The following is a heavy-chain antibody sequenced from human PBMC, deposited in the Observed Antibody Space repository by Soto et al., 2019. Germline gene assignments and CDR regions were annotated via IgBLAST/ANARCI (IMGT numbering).Heavy chain of an antibody. CDR3: ARTSAREGDIWCSSTSCYTDYYYYGMDV. J-gene: IGHJ6*02. CDR1: GGTFSSYA. D-gene: IGHD2-2*02. CDR2: IIPIFGTA. Sequence: ASVKVSCKASGGTFSSYAISWVRQAPGQGLEWMGGIIPIFGTANYAQKFQGRVTITADESTSTAYMELSSLRSEDTAVYYCARTSAREGDIWCSSTSCYTDYYYYGMDVWGQGTTVTVSS. V-gene: IGHV1-69*13.